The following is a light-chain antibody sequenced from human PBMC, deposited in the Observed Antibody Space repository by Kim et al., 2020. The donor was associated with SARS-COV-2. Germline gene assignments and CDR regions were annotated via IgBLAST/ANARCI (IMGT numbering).Light chain of an antibody. Sequence: ELTQPPSASGTPGQRVTISCSGSSSNIGINTVNWYQQLPGTAPKLLIYSRNERPSGVPDRFSGSKSGTSASLAISGLQSEDEADYHCAAWDDSLNGWVFGGGTQLTVL. CDR2: SRN. V-gene: IGLV1-44*01. CDR1: SSNIGINT. CDR3: AAWDDSLNGWV. J-gene: IGLJ3*02.